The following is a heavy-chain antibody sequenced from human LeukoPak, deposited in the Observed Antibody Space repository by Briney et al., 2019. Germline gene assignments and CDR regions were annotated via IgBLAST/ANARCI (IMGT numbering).Heavy chain of an antibody. D-gene: IGHD1-14*01. CDR3: ARDRPAPDFGMDV. Sequence: GGSLRLSCAAAGFTFSSYNMNWVRQAPGKGLEWVSYISSSSSTIKYADSVKGRFTISRDNANNSLYLQMNSLRDEDTAVYYCARDRPAPDFGMDVWGQGTTVTVSS. CDR1: GFTFSSYN. J-gene: IGHJ6*02. CDR2: ISSSSSTI. V-gene: IGHV3-48*02.